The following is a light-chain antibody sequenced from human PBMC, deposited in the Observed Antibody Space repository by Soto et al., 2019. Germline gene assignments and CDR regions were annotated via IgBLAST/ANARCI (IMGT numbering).Light chain of an antibody. Sequence: DVVLTQSPASLAVSLGERATINCKSSQSVLYSSNNMNYLAWYQQKAGQPPKLLIYWASTRESGVPDRVSGSGSGTDVTLTISSLQAEEVAVYYGQQYYSTPWTFGQGTKVDIK. CDR3: QQYYSTPWT. CDR1: QSVLYSSNNMNY. V-gene: IGKV4-1*01. CDR2: WAS. J-gene: IGKJ1*01.